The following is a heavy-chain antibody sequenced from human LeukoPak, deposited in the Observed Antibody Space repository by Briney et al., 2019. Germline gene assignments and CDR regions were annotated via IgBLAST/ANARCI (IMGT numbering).Heavy chain of an antibody. Sequence: SETLSLTCTVSGGSISSYYWSWIRQPPGKGLEWIGYIYYSGSTNYNPSLKSRVTVSVDTSKNQFSLKLSSVTAADTAVYYCARSGSSWYHPVDYWGQGTLVTVSS. D-gene: IGHD6-13*01. CDR2: IYYSGST. V-gene: IGHV4-59*08. CDR1: GGSISSYY. CDR3: ARSGSSWYHPVDY. J-gene: IGHJ4*02.